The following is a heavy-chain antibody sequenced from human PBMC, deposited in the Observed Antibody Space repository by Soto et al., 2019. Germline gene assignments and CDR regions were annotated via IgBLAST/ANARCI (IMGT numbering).Heavy chain of an antibody. V-gene: IGHV3-15*07. D-gene: IGHD3-9*01. CDR1: GFTFSNAW. Sequence: PWGSLRLSCAASGFTFSNAWINWVRQAPGKGLEWVGRIKSKTDGGTTDFAAPVKGRFAISRDDSKNMVYLQMNSLKTEDTAVYYCTTYSYITIVIIRFDYWGHGTLVTVSS. CDR3: TTYSYITIVIIRFDY. J-gene: IGHJ4*01. CDR2: IKSKTDGGTT.